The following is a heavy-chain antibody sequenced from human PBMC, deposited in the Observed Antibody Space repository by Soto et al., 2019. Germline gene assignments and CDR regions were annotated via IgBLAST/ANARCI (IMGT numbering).Heavy chain of an antibody. CDR2: IIPIFGTA. Sequence: SVQFSCKASGGTFSSYAISWVRQAPGQGLEWMGGIIPIFGTANYAQKFQGRVTITADESTSTAYMELSSLRSEDTAVYYCARYCSSTSCYPFYYYYGMDVWGQGTTVTVSS. J-gene: IGHJ6*02. V-gene: IGHV1-69*13. D-gene: IGHD2-2*01. CDR1: GGTFSSYA. CDR3: ARYCSSTSCYPFYYYYGMDV.